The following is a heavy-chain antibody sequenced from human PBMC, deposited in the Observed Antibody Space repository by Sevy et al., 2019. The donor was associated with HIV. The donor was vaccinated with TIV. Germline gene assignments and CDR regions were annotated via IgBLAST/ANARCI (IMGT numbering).Heavy chain of an antibody. Sequence: ASVKVSCKASGFTFTSSAVQWVRQARGQRLEWIGWIVVGSGNTNYAQKFQERVTITRDMSTSTAYMELSSLRSEDTAVYYCAAGPYSSGWFGNPHAGYWGQGTLVTVSS. J-gene: IGHJ4*02. V-gene: IGHV1-58*01. CDR1: GFTFTSSA. D-gene: IGHD6-19*01. CDR2: IVVGSGNT. CDR3: AAGPYSSGWFGNPHAGY.